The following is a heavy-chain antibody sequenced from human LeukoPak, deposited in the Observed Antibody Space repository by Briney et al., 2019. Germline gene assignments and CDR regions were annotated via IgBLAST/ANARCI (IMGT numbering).Heavy chain of an antibody. CDR2: INPNSGGT. J-gene: IGHJ4*02. V-gene: IGHV1-2*02. CDR1: GYTFTDYF. CDR3: ARDPSQGYGN. Sequence: ASVKVSCKASGYTFTDYFVHLVRQAPGQGLEWMGWINPNSGGTKYAQKFQGRFIMTRDTSISTAYMELSSLRSDDTAVFYCARDPSQGYGNWGQGTLVTVSS. D-gene: IGHD4-17*01.